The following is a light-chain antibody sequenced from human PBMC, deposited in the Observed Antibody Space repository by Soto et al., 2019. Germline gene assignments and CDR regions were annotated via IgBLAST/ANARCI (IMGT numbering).Light chain of an antibody. V-gene: IGLV2-14*01. CDR1: SSDVGGYNY. J-gene: IGLJ2*01. CDR2: EVS. Sequence: QSALTQPASVSGSPGQSITISCTGTSSDVGGYNYVSWYQQHPGKAPKLMIYEVSNRPSGVSNRFSGSKSGNTASLTISGLQAEDEADYYCSSYTSSSKGVFGGGTKLTVL. CDR3: SSYTSSSKGV.